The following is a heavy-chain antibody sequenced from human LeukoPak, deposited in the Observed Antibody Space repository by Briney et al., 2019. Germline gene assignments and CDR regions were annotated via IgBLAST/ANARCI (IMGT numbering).Heavy chain of an antibody. CDR2: INPNSGGT. D-gene: IGHD3-9*01. CDR1: GYTFTGYY. CDR3: AREIQYFDWFGTFDY. Sequence: GASVKVSCKASGYTFTGYYRHWVRQAPGQGLEWMGWINPNSGGTNYAQKFRGRVTMTRDTSISTAYMELSRLRSDDTAVYYCAREIQYFDWFGTFDYWGQGTLVTVSS. J-gene: IGHJ4*02. V-gene: IGHV1-2*02.